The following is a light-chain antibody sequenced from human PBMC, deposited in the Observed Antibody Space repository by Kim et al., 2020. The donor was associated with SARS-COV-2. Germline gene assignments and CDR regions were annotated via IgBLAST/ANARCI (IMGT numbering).Light chain of an antibody. V-gene: IGLV3-1*01. Sequence: SVSPGQTDSITCSGDKLGDKYACWYQQKPGQSPVLVIYQDSKRPSGIPERFSGSNSGNTATLTISGTQAMDEADYYCQAWDSSTGVFGGGTKLTVL. CDR3: QAWDSSTGV. CDR1: KLGDKY. CDR2: QDS. J-gene: IGLJ3*02.